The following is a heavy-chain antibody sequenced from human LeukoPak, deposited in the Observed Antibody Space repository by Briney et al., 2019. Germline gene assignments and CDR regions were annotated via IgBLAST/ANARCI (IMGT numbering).Heavy chain of an antibody. CDR1: GFTFSSYW. V-gene: IGHV3-74*01. CDR2: INSDGSTT. CDR3: ARAPGGWYGMDV. Sequence: GGSLRLSCAASGFTFSSYWMHWVRQAPGKGLVWVSRINSDGSTTNYADSVKGRFTISRDNAKNTLFLQMDSLRADDTAVYYCARAPGGWYGMDVWGQGTTVTVSS. D-gene: IGHD6-19*01. J-gene: IGHJ6*02.